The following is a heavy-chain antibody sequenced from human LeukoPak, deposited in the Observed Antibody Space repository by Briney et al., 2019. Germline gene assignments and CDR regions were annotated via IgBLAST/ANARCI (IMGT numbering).Heavy chain of an antibody. D-gene: IGHD3-10*01. CDR2: IYYSGSA. Sequence: PSQTLSLTCTVSGGSFRSGDYYWSWIRQPPGKGLEWIGYIYYSGSAYYNPSLKSRVSISVDTSKNQFFLKLSSVTAADTAVYFCARAGFGIDYWGQGTLVTVSS. J-gene: IGHJ4*02. CDR3: ARAGFGIDY. CDR1: GGSFRSGDYY. V-gene: IGHV4-30-4*08.